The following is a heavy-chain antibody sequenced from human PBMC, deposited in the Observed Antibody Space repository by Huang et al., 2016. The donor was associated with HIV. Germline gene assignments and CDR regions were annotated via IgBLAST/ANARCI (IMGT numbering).Heavy chain of an antibody. J-gene: IGHJ6*02. CDR1: GYRFSSYW. CDR2: IYPADSDI. D-gene: IGHD3-9*01. Sequence: EVQLVQSGAEVKKPGESLKISCRVSGYRFSSYWIGWVRQMPGRGLEWMGVIYPADSDIKYSPSFKDQVIISVDKSFDIAYLQWRGLRASDTATYYCARQHTGYHIFDLWGQGTTVTVSS. V-gene: IGHV5-51*01. CDR3: ARQHTGYHIFDL.